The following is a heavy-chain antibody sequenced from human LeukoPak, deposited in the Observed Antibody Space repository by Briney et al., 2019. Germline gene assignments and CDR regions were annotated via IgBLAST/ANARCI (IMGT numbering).Heavy chain of an antibody. D-gene: IGHD6-19*01. CDR3: AKYSVAGTDFDY. CDR1: GFTIDDYA. CDR2: ISGDGGST. Sequence: GGSLRLSCAASGFTIDDYAMHWVRHAPGKGLEGVSLISGDGGSTYYADSVKGRFTISRDNSKNSLYLQMNSLSTEDTALYYCAKYSVAGTDFDYWGQGTLVTVSS. J-gene: IGHJ4*02. V-gene: IGHV3-43*02.